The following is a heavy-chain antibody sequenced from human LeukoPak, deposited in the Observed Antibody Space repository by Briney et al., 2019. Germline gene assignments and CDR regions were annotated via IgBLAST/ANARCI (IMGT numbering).Heavy chain of an antibody. CDR2: INWNGGST. CDR1: GFTFSSYS. CDR3: ARGSPIYYYYYMDV. J-gene: IGHJ6*03. V-gene: IGHV3-20*04. Sequence: GGSLRLSCAASGFTFSSYSMNWVRQASGKGLEWVSGINWNGGSTGYADSVKGRFTISRDNAKNSLYLQMNSLRAEDTALYYCARGSPIYYYYYMDVWGKGTTVTVSS.